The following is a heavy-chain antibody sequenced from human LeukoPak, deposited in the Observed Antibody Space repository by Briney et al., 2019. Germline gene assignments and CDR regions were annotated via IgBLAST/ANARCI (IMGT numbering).Heavy chain of an antibody. CDR2: IIPIFGTA. CDR1: GGTFSSYA. CDR3: ASPGIVGATDAFDI. V-gene: IGHV1-69*05. J-gene: IGHJ3*02. Sequence: ASVKVSCKASGGTFSSYAISWVRQAPGQGLEWMGGIIPIFGTANYAQKFQGRVTITTDESTSTAYMELSSLRSEDTAVYYCASPGIVGATDAFDIWGQGTMVTVSS. D-gene: IGHD1-26*01.